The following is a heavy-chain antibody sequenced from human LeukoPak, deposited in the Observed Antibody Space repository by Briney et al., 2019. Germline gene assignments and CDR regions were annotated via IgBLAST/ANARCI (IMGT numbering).Heavy chain of an antibody. Sequence: PGGSLRLSCSVSGFTFSNYAMHWVRQAPGKGLEYVSGISSNGGSTYYADSVKGRFTISRDNSKNTLYLQMNSLRAEDTAVYYCAKEPHCSGWDWRCSVWGQGTLVTASS. J-gene: IGHJ4*02. CDR2: ISSNGGST. D-gene: IGHD6-19*01. V-gene: IGHV3-64*04. CDR1: GFTFSNYA. CDR3: AKEPHCSGWDWRCSV.